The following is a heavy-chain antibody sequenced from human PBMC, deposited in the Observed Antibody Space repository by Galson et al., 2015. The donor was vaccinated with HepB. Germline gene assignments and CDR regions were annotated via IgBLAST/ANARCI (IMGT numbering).Heavy chain of an antibody. D-gene: IGHD5-12*01. V-gene: IGHV4-39*07. CDR3: ARDVSGNAGGGGMDV. J-gene: IGHJ6*02. Sequence: ETLSLTCSVSGGSITSTTYYWGWIRQPPGKGLEWIGNVHYRGSTNYNPSLKRRVTISVGTSKNQFSLRLSSLTAADTAVYYCARDVSGNAGGGGMDVWGQGTTVTVSS. CDR1: GGSITSTTYY. CDR2: VHYRGST.